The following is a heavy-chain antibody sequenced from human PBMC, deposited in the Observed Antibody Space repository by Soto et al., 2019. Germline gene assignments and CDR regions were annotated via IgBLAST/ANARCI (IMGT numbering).Heavy chain of an antibody. CDR1: GFTFIKYG. CDR3: ARKGTGQPLDY. Sequence: QVQLVQSGVEVQKPGASVKVSCKASGFTFIKYGFTWVRQAPGQGLEWMGWISAYNGDTHYAQKLQGRVTLTTDTSTSTAYMELRSLRSDDTAVYYCARKGTGQPLDYLGQGALVTVSS. D-gene: IGHD1-1*01. J-gene: IGHJ4*02. V-gene: IGHV1-18*04. CDR2: ISAYNGDT.